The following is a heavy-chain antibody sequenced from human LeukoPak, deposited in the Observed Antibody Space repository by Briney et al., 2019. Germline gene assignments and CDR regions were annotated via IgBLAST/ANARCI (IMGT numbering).Heavy chain of an antibody. V-gene: IGHV1-18*01. CDR2: ISAYNGNT. CDR1: GYTFTSYG. Sequence: GASVKVSCKASGYTFTSYGISWVRQAPGQGLEWMGWISAYNGNTNYAQKLQGRVTMTTDTFTSTAYMELRSLRSDDTAVYYCARDLDCSGGSCYDYYYYGMDVWGRGTTVTVSS. CDR3: ARDLDCSGGSCYDYYYYGMDV. J-gene: IGHJ6*02. D-gene: IGHD2-15*01.